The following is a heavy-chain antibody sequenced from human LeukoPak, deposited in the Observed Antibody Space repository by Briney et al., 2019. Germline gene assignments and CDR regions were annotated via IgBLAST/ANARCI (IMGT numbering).Heavy chain of an antibody. D-gene: IGHD3-10*01. CDR1: GFTVSSTY. Sequence: GGSLRLSCAASGFTVSSTYMSWVRQAPGKGLEWVSVIYSGGNTYYADSVKGRFTISRDNSKNTLYLQMNSLRVEGTAVYYCARQFGDYWGQGTLATVSS. CDR2: IYSGGNT. V-gene: IGHV3-53*01. J-gene: IGHJ4*02. CDR3: ARQFGDY.